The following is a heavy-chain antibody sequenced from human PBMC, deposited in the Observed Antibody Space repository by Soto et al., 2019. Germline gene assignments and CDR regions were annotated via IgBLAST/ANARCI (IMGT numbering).Heavy chain of an antibody. Sequence: QVTLKESGPVLVKPTETLTLTCTVSGFSLSNARMGVSWIRQPPGKALERLAHIFSNDEKSYSTSLKSRLTISKDTSKSQVVLTMTNMDPVDTATYYCARTPTDYDSSGYYDVAFDIWGQGTMVTVSS. V-gene: IGHV2-26*01. D-gene: IGHD3-22*01. CDR2: IFSNDEK. CDR1: GFSLSNARMG. J-gene: IGHJ3*02. CDR3: ARTPTDYDSSGYYDVAFDI.